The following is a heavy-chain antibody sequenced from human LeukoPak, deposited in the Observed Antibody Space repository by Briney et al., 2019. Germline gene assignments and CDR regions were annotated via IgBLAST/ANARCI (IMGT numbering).Heavy chain of an antibody. J-gene: IGHJ5*02. V-gene: IGHV1-8*01. CDR2: MNPNSGNT. D-gene: IGHD2-2*01. Sequence: ASVKVSCKTSGYTFTSYAISWVRQATGQGLEWMGWMNPNSGNTGYAQKFQGRVTMTRNTSISTAYMELSSLRSEDTAVYYCARDRKAVPAARFDPWGQGTLVTVSS. CDR1: GYTFTSYA. CDR3: ARDRKAVPAARFDP.